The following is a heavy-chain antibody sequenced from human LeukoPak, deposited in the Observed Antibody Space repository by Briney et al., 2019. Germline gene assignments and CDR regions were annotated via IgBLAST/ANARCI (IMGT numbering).Heavy chain of an antibody. V-gene: IGHV1-46*01. J-gene: IGHJ3*02. CDR2: INPSDGDT. CDR3: ARGGWELPIEDAFDI. D-gene: IGHD1-26*01. Sequence: ASVKVSCKASGYTLTSYYMHWVRQAPGHGLEWMGIINPSDGDTNYAQKFQGRVTMTRDTSISTAYMELSRLRSDDTAVYYCARGGWELPIEDAFDIWGQGTMVTVSS. CDR1: GYTLTSYY.